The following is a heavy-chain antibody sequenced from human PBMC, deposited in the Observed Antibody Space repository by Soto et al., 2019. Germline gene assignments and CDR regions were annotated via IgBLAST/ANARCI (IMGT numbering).Heavy chain of an antibody. J-gene: IGHJ6*02. V-gene: IGHV4-31*03. CDR3: AREVGYSYGYLGGYYYGMDV. Sequence: SETLSLTCTVSGGSISSGGYYWSWIRQHPGKGLEWIGYIYYSGSIYYNPSLKSRVTISVDTSKNQFSLKLSSVTAADTAVYYCAREVGYSYGYLGGYYYGMDVWGQGTTVTVSS. CDR1: GGSISSGGYY. D-gene: IGHD5-18*01. CDR2: IYYSGSI.